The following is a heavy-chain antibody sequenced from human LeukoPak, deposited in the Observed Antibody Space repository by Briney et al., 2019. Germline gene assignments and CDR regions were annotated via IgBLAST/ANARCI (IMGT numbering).Heavy chain of an antibody. J-gene: IGHJ5*02. CDR2: IYTSGST. CDR1: GGSISSYY. D-gene: IGHD3-10*01. CDR3: AREVMVRGVIITLGNWFDP. V-gene: IGHV4-4*07. Sequence: PSETLSLTCTVSGGSISSYYWSWTRQPAGKGLEWIGRIYTSGSTNYNPSLKSRVTMSVDTSKNQFSLKLSSVTAADTAVYYCAREVMVRGVIITLGNWFDPWGQGTLVTVSS.